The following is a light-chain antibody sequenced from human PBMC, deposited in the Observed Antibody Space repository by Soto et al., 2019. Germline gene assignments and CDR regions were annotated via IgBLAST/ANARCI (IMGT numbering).Light chain of an antibody. CDR1: RSNSGAGYA. CDR2: GNR. CDR3: QSYDSSLSGCIV. V-gene: IGLV1-40*01. J-gene: IGLJ1*01. Sequence: QSMLRQPPSVSAAPGQRVTISCTQRRSNSGAGYAVHWPQTLRGTAPNILFYGNRNRSSGLPDRFSGSKSGTSASLAITGLQAEDEADYYCQSYDSSLSGCIVFGTGTKVTVL.